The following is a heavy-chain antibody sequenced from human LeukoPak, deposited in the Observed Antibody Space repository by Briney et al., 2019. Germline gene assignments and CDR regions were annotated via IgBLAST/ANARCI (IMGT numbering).Heavy chain of an antibody. V-gene: IGHV3-7*01. J-gene: IGHJ4*02. CDR3: ARRGGSSSRRSPIDY. D-gene: IGHD6-6*01. CDR1: GFTFSDYW. CDR2: IKQDGSQR. Sequence: GGSLRLSCTASGFTFSDYWMTWVRQAPGKGPEWVANIKQDGSQRYYVDTVRGRFTISRDNAKNSLFLQMSGLRAEDTAVYYCARRGGSSSRRSPIDYWGQGTLVTVSS.